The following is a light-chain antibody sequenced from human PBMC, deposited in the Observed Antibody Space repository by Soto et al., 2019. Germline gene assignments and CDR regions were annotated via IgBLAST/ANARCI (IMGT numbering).Light chain of an antibody. V-gene: IGLV2-14*01. Sequence: QSALTQPASVSGPPGQSITISCTGTSSDVGGYNYVSWYQQHPGKAPKLMIYEVSNRPSGVSNRFSGSKSGHTASLTISGLQSEDEADYFCTSYTSSTTLDVFGTGTKVTVL. CDR1: SSDVGGYNY. CDR2: EVS. CDR3: TSYTSSTTLDV. J-gene: IGLJ1*01.